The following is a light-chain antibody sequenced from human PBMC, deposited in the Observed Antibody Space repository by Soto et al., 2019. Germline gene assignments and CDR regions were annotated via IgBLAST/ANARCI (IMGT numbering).Light chain of an antibody. CDR1: SSDVGGYNY. CDR2: EVS. CDR3: SSYTSSSLYV. Sequence: QSALTQPASVSGSPGQSTTISCTGTSSDVGGYNYVSWYQQHPGKAPKLMIYEVSNRPSGVSNRFSGSKSGNTASLTISGLQAEDEADYYCSSYTSSSLYVFGTGTKLTVL. V-gene: IGLV2-14*01. J-gene: IGLJ1*01.